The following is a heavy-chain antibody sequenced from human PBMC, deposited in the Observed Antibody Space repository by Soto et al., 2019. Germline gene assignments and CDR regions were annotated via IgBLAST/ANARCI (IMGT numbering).Heavy chain of an antibody. D-gene: IGHD2-2*01. CDR1: GYSFTSYW. CDR2: IYPGDSDT. J-gene: IGHJ5*02. CDR3: ARLLGYCSSTSCYFST. V-gene: IGHV5-51*01. Sequence: GESLKISCKGSGYSFTSYWIGWVRQMPGKGLEWMGIIYPGDSDTRYSPSFQGQVTISADKSISTAYLQWSSLKASDTAMYYCARLLGYCSSTSCYFSTWGQGTLVTVSS.